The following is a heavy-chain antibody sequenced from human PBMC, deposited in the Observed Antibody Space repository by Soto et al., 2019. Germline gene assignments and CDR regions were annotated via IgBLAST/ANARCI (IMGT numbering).Heavy chain of an antibody. CDR1: GGSISSSSYY. D-gene: IGHD3-9*01. CDR2: IYYSGNT. V-gene: IGHV4-39*02. J-gene: IGHJ4*02. Sequence: PSETLSLTCTVSGGSISSSSYYWGWIRQPPGKGMEWIGSIYYSGNTYYNPSLKRRVTISVDTSKNHFSLKLSSVTAADTAVYYCARGIRTGYHFENGDRHDYWGQGTLVTVSS. CDR3: ARGIRTGYHFENGDRHDY.